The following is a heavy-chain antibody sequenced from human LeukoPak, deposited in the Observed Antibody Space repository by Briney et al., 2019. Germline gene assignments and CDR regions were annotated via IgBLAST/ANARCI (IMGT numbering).Heavy chain of an antibody. CDR3: ARDGAYCGGDCYSN. CDR2: IKQDGSEK. V-gene: IGHV3-7*01. D-gene: IGHD2-21*02. Sequence: GGSLRLSCAASGFTLSSYWMSWVRQAPGKGLEWVANIKQDGSEKYYVDSVKGRFTISRDNAKNSLYLQMNSLRAEDTAVYYCARDGAYCGGDCYSNWGQGTLVTVSS. CDR1: GFTLSSYW. J-gene: IGHJ4*02.